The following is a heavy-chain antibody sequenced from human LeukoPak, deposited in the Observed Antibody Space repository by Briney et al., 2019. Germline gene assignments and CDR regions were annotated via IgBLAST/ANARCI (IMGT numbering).Heavy chain of an antibody. J-gene: IGHJ5*02. V-gene: IGHV1-2*02. CDR2: INPNSGGT. D-gene: IGHD1-14*01. CDR1: GYTFTGYY. Sequence: ASVKVSCKASGYTFTGYYMHWVRQAPGQGLEWMGWINPNSGGTNYAQKFQGRVTMTRDTSISTAYMELSRLRSDDTAVYYCARDSIKYPDSPATWGQGTLVTASS. CDR3: ARDSIKYPDSPAT.